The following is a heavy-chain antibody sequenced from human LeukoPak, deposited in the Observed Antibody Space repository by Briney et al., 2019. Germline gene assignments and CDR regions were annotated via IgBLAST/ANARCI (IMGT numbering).Heavy chain of an antibody. Sequence: GGSLRLSCAGSGFTFSSYGMHWVRQAPGKGLEWVAGICYDGSNKYYADSVKGRFTISRDNSKNTLYLQMNSLRAEDTAVYYCARYLSAQLLSLGYWGQGTLVTVCS. D-gene: IGHD5-18*01. CDR3: ARYLSAQLLSLGY. J-gene: IGHJ4*02. CDR2: ICYDGSNK. V-gene: IGHV3-33*01. CDR1: GFTFSSYG.